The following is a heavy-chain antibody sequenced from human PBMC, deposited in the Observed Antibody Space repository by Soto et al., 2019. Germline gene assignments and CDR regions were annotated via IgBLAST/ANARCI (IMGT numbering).Heavy chain of an antibody. V-gene: IGHV1-69*01. D-gene: IGHD2-21*01. CDR1: GGTFSSYA. J-gene: IGHJ4*02. CDR2: IIPIFGTA. CDR3: ARGGCRGECYPFDY. Sequence: QVQLVQSGAEVKKPGSSVKVSCKASGGTFSSYAISWVRQAPGQGLEWMGGIIPIFGTANYGQKFQGRVTINADEATGTDYMELSSLRYEDTAVYYCARGGCRGECYPFDYWGQGTLVTVSS.